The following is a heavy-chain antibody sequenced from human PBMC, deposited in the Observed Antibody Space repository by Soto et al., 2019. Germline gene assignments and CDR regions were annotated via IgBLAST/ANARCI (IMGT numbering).Heavy chain of an antibody. V-gene: IGHV4-30-4*01. CDR1: GGSISSGDYY. J-gene: IGHJ5*02. CDR3: ARGGADIVVVPAAIPNWFDP. D-gene: IGHD2-2*02. Sequence: TSETLSLTCTVSGGSISSGDYYWSWIRQPPGKGLEWIGYIYYSGSTYYNPSLKSRVTISVDTSKNQFSLKLSSVTAADTAVYYCARGGADIVVVPAAIPNWFDPWGQGTLVTVSS. CDR2: IYYSGST.